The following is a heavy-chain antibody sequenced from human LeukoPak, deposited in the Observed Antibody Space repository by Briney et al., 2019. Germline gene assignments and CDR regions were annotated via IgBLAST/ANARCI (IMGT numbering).Heavy chain of an antibody. CDR3: ARTIAQYSNTWLYYYYGLNV. CDR2: ISAGSEDS. V-gene: IGHV3-23*01. J-gene: IGHJ6*02. Sequence: GGSLRLSCTASGFTFGGYAMSWVRQAPGKGLEWVSSISAGSEDSYYADSVKGRFTISRDNSKSTLYLQMNSLRADDTAVYYCARTIAQYSNTWLYYYYGLNVWGQGTTVTVSS. CDR1: GFTFGGYA. D-gene: IGHD1-7*01.